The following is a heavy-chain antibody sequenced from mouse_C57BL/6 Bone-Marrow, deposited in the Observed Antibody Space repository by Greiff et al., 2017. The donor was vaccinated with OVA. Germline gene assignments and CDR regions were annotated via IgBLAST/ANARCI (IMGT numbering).Heavy chain of an antibody. CDR1: GYTFTSYG. CDR3: TPCFRLRRYWYFDV. D-gene: IGHD2-4*01. Sequence: QVQLKESGAELARPGASVKLSCKASGYTFTSYGISWVKQRTGQGLEWIGEIYPRSGNTYYNEKFKGKATLTADKSASTAYMELRSLTSEDSAVYYCTPCFRLRRYWYFDVWGTGTTVTVSS. V-gene: IGHV1-81*01. J-gene: IGHJ1*03. CDR2: IYPRSGNT.